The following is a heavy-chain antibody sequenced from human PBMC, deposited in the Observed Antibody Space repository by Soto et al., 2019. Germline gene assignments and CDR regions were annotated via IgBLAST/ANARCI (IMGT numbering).Heavy chain of an antibody. CDR1: GFSFSNYA. CDR3: AKDYFDSSGYYSFLGY. J-gene: IGHJ4*02. CDR2: VSGGGGST. V-gene: IGHV3-23*01. Sequence: GGSLRLSCAASGFSFSNYAMSWVRQAPGKGLEWVSAVSGGGGSTYYSDSVKGRFTISRDNSKNTLYLQMNSLRAEDTAVYYCAKDYFDSSGYYSFLGYWGQGTVVTVSS. D-gene: IGHD3-22*01.